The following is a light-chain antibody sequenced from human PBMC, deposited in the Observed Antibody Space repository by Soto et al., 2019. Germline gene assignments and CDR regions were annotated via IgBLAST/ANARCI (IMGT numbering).Light chain of an antibody. CDR3: LSWANRVSIII. CDR2: DND. V-gene: IGLV1-51*01. J-gene: IGLJ2*01. CDR1: GSNIGGNS. Sequence: QSVLTQPPSVSAAPGQKVTISCSGSGSNIGGNSVSWFQHLPGSPPKLLIYDNDQRPSGTPDRFSGSKSGASATLGITGLQTGDEDDDYCLSWANRVSIIIFGGGTKVTVL.